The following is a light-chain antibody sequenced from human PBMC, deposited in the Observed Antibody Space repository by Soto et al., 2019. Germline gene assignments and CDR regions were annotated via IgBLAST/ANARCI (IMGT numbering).Light chain of an antibody. CDR2: YDS. V-gene: IGLV3-21*04. CDR3: QVWDIMTDNYV. CDR1: NIGDKR. J-gene: IGLJ1*01. Sequence: SYELTQPPSVSVAPEKTATTTSGGTNIGDKRVHWYRQKPGQAPVLLISYDSDRPSGIPERFSGSNSGNTATLTISRVEAGDEADYYCQVWDIMTDNYVFGGGTKLTVL.